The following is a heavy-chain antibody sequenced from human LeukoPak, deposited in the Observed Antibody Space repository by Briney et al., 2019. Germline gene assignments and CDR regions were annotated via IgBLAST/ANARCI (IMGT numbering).Heavy chain of an antibody. CDR2: IYYSGST. V-gene: IGHV4-31*03. D-gene: IGHD5-18*01. CDR3: ARMDEDTAMDL. Sequence: SETLSLTCTVSGGSISSGGYYWSWIRQHPGKGLEWIGYIYYSGSTYYNPSLKSRVTISVDTSKNQFSLKLSSVTAADTAVYYCARMDEDTAMDLWGQGTLVTVSS. CDR1: GGSISSGGYY. J-gene: IGHJ4*02.